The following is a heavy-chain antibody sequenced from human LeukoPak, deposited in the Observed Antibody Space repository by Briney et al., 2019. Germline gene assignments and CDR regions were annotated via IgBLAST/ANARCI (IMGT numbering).Heavy chain of an antibody. J-gene: IGHJ5*02. V-gene: IGHV3-74*03. CDR3: AREAQVGGALQS. Sequence: GGSLRLSCAASGFTFSAYWMHWVRQAPGKGLVWVSRIKTDGSRTMYADFLQGRFTISRDTAKNTLFLQMNSLRAEATAVYYCAREAQVGGALQSWGQRARVTVSS. CDR1: GFTFSAYW. CDR2: IKTDGSRT. D-gene: IGHD1-26*01.